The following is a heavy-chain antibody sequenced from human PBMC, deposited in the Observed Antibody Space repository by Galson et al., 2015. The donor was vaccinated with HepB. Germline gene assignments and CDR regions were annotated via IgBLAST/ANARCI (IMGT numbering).Heavy chain of an antibody. CDR2: ISGSGGST. V-gene: IGHV3-23*01. Sequence: SLRLSCAASGFTFSSYAMSWVRQAPGKGLEWVSAISGSGGSTYYADSVKGRFTISRDNSKNTLYLQMNSLRAEDTAVYYCAKRSGWDPEPGDYFDYWGQGTLVTVSS. CDR3: AKRSGWDPEPGDYFDY. D-gene: IGHD6-19*01. J-gene: IGHJ4*02. CDR1: GFTFSSYA.